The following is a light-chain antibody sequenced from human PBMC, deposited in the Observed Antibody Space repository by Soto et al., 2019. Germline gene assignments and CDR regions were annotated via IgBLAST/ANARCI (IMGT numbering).Light chain of an antibody. V-gene: IGLV2-14*01. CDR1: SSDVGAYNS. Sequence: QSALTQPASVSGSPGQSIAISCTGTSSDVGAYNSVSWYQQYPGKAPKLMIHDVSNRPSGVSDRFSGSKSGNTASLTISGLQAVDEADYYCSSYTSSNSYVFGSGTKLTVL. CDR3: SSYTSSNSYV. CDR2: DVS. J-gene: IGLJ1*01.